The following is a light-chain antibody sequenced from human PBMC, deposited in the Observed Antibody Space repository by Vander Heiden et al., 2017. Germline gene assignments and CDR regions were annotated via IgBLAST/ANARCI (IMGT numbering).Light chain of an antibody. V-gene: IGKV1-39*01. Sequence: NPITQSPSSLYASVSDRVTITCRASQSISSYLNWYQQKPGKAPNLLIYAASSLKSGVPSRFSGSGSGTDFTLTISSLQPEDFATYYCQQSYTTPLTFGGGTKVDIK. CDR2: AAS. CDR3: QQSYTTPLT. J-gene: IGKJ4*01. CDR1: QSISSY.